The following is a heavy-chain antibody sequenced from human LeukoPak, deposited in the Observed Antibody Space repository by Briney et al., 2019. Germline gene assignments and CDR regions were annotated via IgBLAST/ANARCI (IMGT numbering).Heavy chain of an antibody. J-gene: IGHJ4*02. CDR2: IWYGGSNK. CDR3: ARLQYSFLYGSGSYGVDY. Sequence: PGGSLRLSCGVSGFNFNDAWMSWVRQAPGKGLEWVAVIWYGGSNKYYADSVKGRFTISRDNSKNTLYLQMNSLRAEDTAVYYCARLQYSFLYGSGSYGVDYWGQGTLVTVSS. D-gene: IGHD3-10*01. V-gene: IGHV3-33*08. CDR1: GFNFNDAW.